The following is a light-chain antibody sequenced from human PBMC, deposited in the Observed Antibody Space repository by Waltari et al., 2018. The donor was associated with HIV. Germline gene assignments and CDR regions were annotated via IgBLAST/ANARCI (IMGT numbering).Light chain of an antibody. CDR3: AARDDSLNVWV. CDR2: SNN. Sequence: QSFLTQPPSASGPPGRRVVISCSGNTSNVGSHTVNWYRQVPGTAPKLLMFSNNQRPSGVTDRFSGSKSGTSASLAIKGLQSEDEADYYCAARDDSLNVWVFGGGTKLTVL. CDR1: TSNVGSHT. V-gene: IGLV1-44*01. J-gene: IGLJ3*02.